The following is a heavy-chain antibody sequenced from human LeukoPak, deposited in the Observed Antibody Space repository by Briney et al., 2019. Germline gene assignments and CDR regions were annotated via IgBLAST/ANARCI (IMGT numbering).Heavy chain of an antibody. J-gene: IGHJ4*02. CDR2: IYYSGST. CDR1: GSSTSSSSYS. D-gene: IGHD2-15*01. Sequence: PSETLSLTCTVSGSSTSSSSYSWGWIRQPPGKGLEWIGNIYYSGSTYYNPSLKSRVTISVDTSKNQFSLKLSSVTAADSAVYYCARNFCTGGSCYINDDWGQGTLVTVSS. V-gene: IGHV4-39*07. CDR3: ARNFCTGGSCYINDD.